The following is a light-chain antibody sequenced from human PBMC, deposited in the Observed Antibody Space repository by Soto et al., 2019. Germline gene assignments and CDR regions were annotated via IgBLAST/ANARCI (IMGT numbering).Light chain of an antibody. CDR2: EVS. CDR3: SSYAGSNHLV. V-gene: IGLV2-8*01. J-gene: IGLJ1*01. Sequence: QSVLTQPPSASGSPGQSVTISCTGTSSDVGDYNYVSWYQQHPGKAPKLMIYEVSKRPSGVPDRFSGSKSGNTASLTVSGLQAEDEADYYCSSYAGSNHLVFGTGTKLTVL. CDR1: SSDVGDYNY.